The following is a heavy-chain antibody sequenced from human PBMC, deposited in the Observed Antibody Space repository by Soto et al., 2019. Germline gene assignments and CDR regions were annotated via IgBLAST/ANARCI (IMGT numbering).Heavy chain of an antibody. CDR1: GFTFSSYS. Sequence: GGSLRLSCAASGFTFSSYSMNWVRQAPGKGLEWVSSISSSSSYIYYADSVKGRFTISRDNAKNSLYLQMNSLRAEDTAVYYCARDQDIVVVPAAFRYYYMDVWGKGTTVTVSS. CDR2: ISSSSSYI. D-gene: IGHD2-2*01. CDR3: ARDQDIVVVPAAFRYYYMDV. J-gene: IGHJ6*03. V-gene: IGHV3-21*01.